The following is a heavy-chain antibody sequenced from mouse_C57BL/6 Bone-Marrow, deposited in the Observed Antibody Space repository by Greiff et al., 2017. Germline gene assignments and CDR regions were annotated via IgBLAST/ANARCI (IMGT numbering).Heavy chain of an antibody. J-gene: IGHJ2*01. V-gene: IGHV1-81*01. CDR3: ARWLLLYFDY. CDR2: IYPRSGNT. CDR1: GYTFTSYG. Sequence: VKLQESGAELARPGASVKLSCKASGYTFTSYGISWVKQRTGQGLEWIGEIYPRSGNTYYNEKFKGKATLTADKSSSTAYMELRSLTSEDSAVYFCARWLLLYFDYWGQGTTLTVSS. D-gene: IGHD2-3*01.